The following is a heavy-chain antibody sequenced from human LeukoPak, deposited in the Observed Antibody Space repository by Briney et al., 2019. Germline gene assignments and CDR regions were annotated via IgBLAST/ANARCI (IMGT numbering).Heavy chain of an antibody. J-gene: IGHJ4*02. CDR3: ARGQLWHDY. Sequence: PGGSLRLSCAASGFTFSDYYMSWIRQAPGKGLEWVSYISSSSSHTNYADPVKGRFTISRDNAKNSLFLQMNSLRAEDTAVYYCARGQLWHDYWGQGTLVTVSS. CDR1: GFTFSDYY. V-gene: IGHV3-11*05. D-gene: IGHD5-18*01. CDR2: ISSSSSHT.